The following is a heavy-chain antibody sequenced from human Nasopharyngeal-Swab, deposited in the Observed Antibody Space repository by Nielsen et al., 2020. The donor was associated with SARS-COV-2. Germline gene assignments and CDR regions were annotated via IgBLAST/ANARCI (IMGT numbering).Heavy chain of an antibody. CDR3: ASLPYCSSDTCYPIDL. CDR2: ISYSGNT. CDR1: GGSITSSSYY. V-gene: IGHV4-61*05. D-gene: IGHD2-2*01. Sequence: SETLSLTCSVSGGSITSSSYYWSWIRQPPGKGLEWLGYISYSGNTNYNPSLKSRVTISVDTSKNQCSLRLTSVTAADTAIYYCASLPYCSSDTCYPIDLWGQGTLVTVSS. J-gene: IGHJ5*02.